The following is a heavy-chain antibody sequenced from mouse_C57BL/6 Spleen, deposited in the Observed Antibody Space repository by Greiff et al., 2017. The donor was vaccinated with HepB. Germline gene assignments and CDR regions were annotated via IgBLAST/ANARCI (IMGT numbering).Heavy chain of an antibody. Sequence: EVQRVESEGGLVQPGSSMKLSCTASGFTFSDYYMAWVRQVPEKGLEWVANINYDGSSTYYLDSLKSRFIISRDNAKNILYLQMSSLKSEDTATYYCARIYDGYYVLDYWGQGTTLTVSS. V-gene: IGHV5-16*01. CDR3: ARIYDGYYVLDY. CDR1: GFTFSDYY. D-gene: IGHD2-3*01. J-gene: IGHJ2*01. CDR2: INYDGSST.